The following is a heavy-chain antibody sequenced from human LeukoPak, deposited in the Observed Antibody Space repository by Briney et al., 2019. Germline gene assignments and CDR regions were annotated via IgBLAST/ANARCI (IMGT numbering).Heavy chain of an antibody. CDR2: IGAYNGNT. V-gene: IGHV1-18*01. D-gene: IGHD3-22*01. CDR3: ARRYYYDSSGYYKKYYFDY. J-gene: IGHJ4*02. Sequence: ASVKVSCKASGYTFTSYGISWVRQAPGQGLEWMGWIGAYNGNTNYAQKLQGRVTMTTDTSTSTAYMELRSLRSDDTAVYYCARRYYYDSSGYYKKYYFDYWGQGTLVTVSS. CDR1: GYTFTSYG.